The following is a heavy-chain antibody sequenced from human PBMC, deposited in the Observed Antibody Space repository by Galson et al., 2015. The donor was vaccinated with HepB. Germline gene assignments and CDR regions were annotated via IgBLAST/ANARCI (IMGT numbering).Heavy chain of an antibody. D-gene: IGHD3/OR15-3a*01. CDR2: TIPVFGIT. Sequence: SVKVSCKASEGTFTSYAISWVRRAPGQGLEWLGGTIPVFGITNYTQKFQGRVTITADESTSTAYMELSSLTSEDTAVYYCATDWSGWLDPWGQGTLVTVSS. J-gene: IGHJ5*02. CDR1: EGTFTSYA. V-gene: IGHV1-69*13. CDR3: ATDWSGWLDP.